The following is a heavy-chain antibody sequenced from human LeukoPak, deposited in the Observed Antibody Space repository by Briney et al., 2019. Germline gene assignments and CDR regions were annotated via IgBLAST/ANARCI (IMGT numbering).Heavy chain of an antibody. CDR1: GFAFSRYS. J-gene: IGHJ4*02. Sequence: GGSLRLSCAASGFAFSRYSMNWVRQAPGKGLEWLSYITSSSSSIFYADSVKGRFTISRDNARNSLYLQMNSLRDDDTAVYYCARDRPNTGYDFDYWGQGALVTVSS. CDR3: ARDRPNTGYDFDY. D-gene: IGHD5-12*01. V-gene: IGHV3-48*02. CDR2: ITSSSSSI.